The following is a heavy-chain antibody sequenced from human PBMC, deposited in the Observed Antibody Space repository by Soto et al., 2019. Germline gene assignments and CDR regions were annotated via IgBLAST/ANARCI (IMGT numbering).Heavy chain of an antibody. CDR3: ARDPGREGSVFGY. CDR2: ISSSRSDI. J-gene: IGHJ4*02. CDR1: GFTFSSYS. Sequence: EVQLVESGGGLVKPGGSLRLSCVASGFTFSSYSMNWVRQAPGKGLEWVSSISSSRSDIYYADSLKGRFTISRDNARNSLYLHRYGLRDEATVVYYCARDPGREGSVFGYWGQGNLVTVSS. V-gene: IGHV3-21*01.